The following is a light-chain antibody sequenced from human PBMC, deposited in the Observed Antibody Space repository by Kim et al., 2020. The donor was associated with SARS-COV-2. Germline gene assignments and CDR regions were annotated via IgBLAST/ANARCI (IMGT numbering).Light chain of an antibody. CDR3: QHRRDWPNT. CDR2: DAS. Sequence: SLSPGDRATLSCRASQSVDSFVAWYQQKPGQAPRLLIYDASNRATGIPARFSGSGSGTDFTLTITSLDPEDFAVYYCQHRRDWPNTFGQGTKLEI. CDR1: QSVDSF. J-gene: IGKJ2*01. V-gene: IGKV3-11*01.